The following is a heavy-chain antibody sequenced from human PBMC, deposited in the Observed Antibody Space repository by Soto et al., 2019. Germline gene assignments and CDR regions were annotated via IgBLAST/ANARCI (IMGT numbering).Heavy chain of an antibody. CDR1: GFTFSSYG. CDR3: AKDGCSGGSCHGRDAFDI. J-gene: IGHJ3*02. CDR2: ISYDGSNK. D-gene: IGHD2-15*01. Sequence: GGSLRLSCAASGFTFSSYGMHWVRQASGKGLEWVAVISYDGSNKYYADSVKGRFTISRDNSKNTPYLQMNSLRAEDTAVYYCAKDGCSGGSCHGRDAFDIWGQGTMVTVSS. V-gene: IGHV3-30*18.